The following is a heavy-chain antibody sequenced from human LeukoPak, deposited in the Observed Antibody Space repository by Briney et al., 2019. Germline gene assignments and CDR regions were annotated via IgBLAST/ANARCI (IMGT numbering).Heavy chain of an antibody. CDR1: GGSISSSSYY. V-gene: IGHV4-39*07. Sequence: SETLSLTCTVSGGSISSSSYYWGWIRQPPGKGLEWIGSIYYSGSTYYNPSLKSRVTISVDTSKNQFSLKLSSVTAADTAVYYCARDLGGINNWFDPWGQGTLVTVSS. D-gene: IGHD3-16*01. CDR3: ARDLGGINNWFDP. CDR2: IYYSGST. J-gene: IGHJ5*02.